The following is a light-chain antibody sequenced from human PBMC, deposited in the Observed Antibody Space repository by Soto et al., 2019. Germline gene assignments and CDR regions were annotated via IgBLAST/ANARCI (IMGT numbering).Light chain of an antibody. CDR2: LIS. J-gene: IGKJ2*01. CDR3: LLAIQVYT. V-gene: IGKV2-24*01. Sequence: DIVMTQTPLSSPVTLGQPASISCRSSQSLVHSDGNTYLSWLQQRPGQPPTLLVYLISNRFSEVADRFSGGGAGTDFTRKSSRVEADGVGVYCCLLAIQVYTFGQGTKLEIK. CDR1: QSLVHSDGNTY.